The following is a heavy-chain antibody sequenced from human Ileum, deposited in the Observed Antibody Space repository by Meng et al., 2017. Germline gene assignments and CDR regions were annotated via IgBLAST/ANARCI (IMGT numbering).Heavy chain of an antibody. J-gene: IGHJ3*02. V-gene: IGHV4-31*03. Sequence: LRLSCTVSGGSISSGGYYWSWIRQHPGKGLEWIGYIYYSGSTYYNPSLKSRVTISVDTSKNQFSLKLSSVTAADTAVYYSAREPPGGNSDAFDIWGQGTMVTVSS. D-gene: IGHD4-23*01. CDR3: AREPPGGNSDAFDI. CDR2: IYYSGST. CDR1: GGSISSGGYY.